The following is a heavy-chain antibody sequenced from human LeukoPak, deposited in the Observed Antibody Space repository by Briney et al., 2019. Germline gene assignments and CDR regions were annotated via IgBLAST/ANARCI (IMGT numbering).Heavy chain of an antibody. CDR3: ARGIADPYSFDS. CDR1: GGSITFYY. D-gene: IGHD6-13*01. CDR2: IYSTGST. Sequence: PSETLSLTCAVSGGSITFYYWSSIRQPAGEGLEWVGSIYSTGSTHYSPSLKSRVTMSVDQSKTQFSLNLSSVTAAATAVYYCARGIADPYSFDSWGQGTLVTVSS. V-gene: IGHV4-59*10. J-gene: IGHJ4*02.